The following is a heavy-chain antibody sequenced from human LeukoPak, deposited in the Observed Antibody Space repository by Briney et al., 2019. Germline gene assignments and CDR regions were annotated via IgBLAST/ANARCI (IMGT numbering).Heavy chain of an antibody. J-gene: IGHJ5*02. V-gene: IGHV1-69*01. CDR1: GGTFSSYA. CDR2: IIPIFGTA. Sequence: SVKVSCKASGGTFSSYAISWVRQAPGQGLEWMGGIIPIFGTANYAQKFQVRVTIPADESTSTAYMELSSLRSEHTAVYYCASHRGCSSTSCYSVEFDPWGQGTLVTVSS. CDR3: ASHRGCSSTSCYSVEFDP. D-gene: IGHD2-2*01.